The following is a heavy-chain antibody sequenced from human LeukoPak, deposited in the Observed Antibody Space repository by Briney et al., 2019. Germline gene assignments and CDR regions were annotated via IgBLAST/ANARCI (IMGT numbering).Heavy chain of an antibody. CDR1: GYTFINHD. V-gene: IGHV1-3*01. CDR3: ARTEPEEPRGGMDV. J-gene: IGHJ6*02. Sequence: WASVKVSCKGYGYTFINHDIDWVRQAAGQGLEWMGRINAGNGNTKYSQKFQGRVTITRDTSASTAYMELSSLRSEDTAVYYCARTEPEEPRGGMDVWGQGTTVTVSS. D-gene: IGHD1-14*01. CDR2: INAGNGNT.